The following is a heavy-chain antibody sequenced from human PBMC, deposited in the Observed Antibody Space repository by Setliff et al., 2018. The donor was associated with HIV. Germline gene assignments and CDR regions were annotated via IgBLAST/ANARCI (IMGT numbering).Heavy chain of an antibody. CDR2: IWYDGSNK. CDR1: GFTFSSYG. J-gene: IGHJ6*03. D-gene: IGHD5-12*01. Sequence: PGGSLRLSCAASGFTFSSYGMHWVRQAPGKGLEWVAAIWYDGSNKYYADSVKGRFTISRDNSKNTLYLQLNSLRAEDTAVYYCARDQVAVDSVARWRKEYFMDVWGKGTTVTVS. CDR3: ARDQVAVDSVARWRKEYFMDV. V-gene: IGHV3-33*08.